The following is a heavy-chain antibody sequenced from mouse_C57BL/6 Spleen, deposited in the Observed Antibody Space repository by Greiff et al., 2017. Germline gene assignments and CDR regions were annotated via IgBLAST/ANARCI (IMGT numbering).Heavy chain of an antibody. CDR3: ARGNKVVALDY. D-gene: IGHD1-1*01. V-gene: IGHV1-80*01. Sequence: QVQLQQSGAELVKPGASVKISCKASGYAFSSSWMNWVKQRPGKGLAWIGLIYPGDGDTNYNGKFKGKATLTADNSSCTASMQLSSLNSADSAVCFCARGNKVVALDYWGQGTTVTVSS. CDR1: GYAFSSSW. J-gene: IGHJ2*01. CDR2: IYPGDGDT.